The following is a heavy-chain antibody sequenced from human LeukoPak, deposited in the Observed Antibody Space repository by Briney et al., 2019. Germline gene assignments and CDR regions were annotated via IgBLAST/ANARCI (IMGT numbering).Heavy chain of an antibody. CDR1: GGSVSAFY. CDR2: VSYTGSTNHTGST. J-gene: IGHJ4*02. Sequence: KPSETLSLTCTVSGGSVSAFYWSWIRQPPGKGLQWIGYVSYTGSTNHTGSTNYNPSLKSRVNISVDTSNNQFSLKLSSLTAADTAVYFCAGNRVATIYGKFDYWGQGTLVTVSS. CDR3: AGNRVATIYGKFDY. V-gene: IGHV4-59*02. D-gene: IGHD5-12*01.